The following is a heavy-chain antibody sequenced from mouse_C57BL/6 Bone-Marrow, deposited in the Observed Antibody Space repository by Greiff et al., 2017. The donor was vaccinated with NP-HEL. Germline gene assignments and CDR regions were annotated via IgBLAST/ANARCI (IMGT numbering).Heavy chain of an antibody. CDR1: GFTFSSYG. J-gene: IGHJ2*01. CDR2: ISSGGSYT. CDR3: ARRSDYDSYFDY. V-gene: IGHV5-6*02. Sequence: EVKLMESGGDLVKPGGSLKLSCAASGFTFSSYGMSWVRQTPDKRLEWVATISSGGSYTYYPDSVKGRFTISRDNAKNTLYLQMSSLKSEDTAMYYCARRSDYDSYFDYWGQGTTLTVSS. D-gene: IGHD2-4*01.